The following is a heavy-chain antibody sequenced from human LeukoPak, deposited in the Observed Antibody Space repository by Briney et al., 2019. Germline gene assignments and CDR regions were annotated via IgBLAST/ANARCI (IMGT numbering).Heavy chain of an antibody. Sequence: GRSLRLSCTASGFTFGDYGMSWFRQAPGKGLEWVGFIRKKAFRGTTEYAASVKGRFTISRDDSKSIAYLQMNNLKTEDTAVYFCSRRGSSQYSGFDHFDYWSQGTLVTVSS. D-gene: IGHD5-12*01. CDR1: GFTFGDYG. V-gene: IGHV3-49*03. CDR3: SRRGSSQYSGFDHFDY. CDR2: IRKKAFRGTT. J-gene: IGHJ4*02.